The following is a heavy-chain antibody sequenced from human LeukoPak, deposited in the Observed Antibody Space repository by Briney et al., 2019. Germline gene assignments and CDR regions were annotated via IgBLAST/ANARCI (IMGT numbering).Heavy chain of an antibody. D-gene: IGHD2-15*01. CDR3: ARGLPRYCSGGSCYYGY. J-gene: IGHJ4*02. V-gene: IGHV4-34*01. CDR2: INHSGST. Sequence: PSETLSLTCAVYGVSFSGYYWSWIRQPPGKGLEWIGEINHSGSTNYNPSLKSRVTISVDTSKNQFSLKLSSVTAADTAVYYCARGLPRYCSGGSCYYGYWGQGTLVTVSS. CDR1: GVSFSGYY.